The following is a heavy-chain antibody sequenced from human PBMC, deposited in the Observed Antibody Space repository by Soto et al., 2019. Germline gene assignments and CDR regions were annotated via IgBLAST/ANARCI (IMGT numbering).Heavy chain of an antibody. CDR2: INHSGST. D-gene: IGHD6-19*01. CDR3: ARGGAVAGPFDY. CDR1: DGSLRCYY. Sequence: SVTLPLSCPFYDGSLRCYYLSLIRQPPGMALEWIGEINHSGSTNYNPSLQSRVTISVDTSKNHISLKVMSVIVADTAMFYCARGGAVAGPFDYWGQGNQVTVSS. J-gene: IGHJ4*02. V-gene: IGHV4-34*01.